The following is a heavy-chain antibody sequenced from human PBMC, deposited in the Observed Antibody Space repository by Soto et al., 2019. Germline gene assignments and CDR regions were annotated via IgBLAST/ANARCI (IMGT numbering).Heavy chain of an antibody. D-gene: IGHD6-19*01. CDR1: GFTFSSYA. J-gene: IGHJ4*02. Sequence: PGGSLRLSCSASGFTFSSYAMHWVRQAPGKGLEYVSAISSNGGSTYYADSVKGRFTISRDNSKNTLYLQMSSLRAEDTAVYYCVKAVAAPKYYFDYWGQGTLVTVSS. V-gene: IGHV3-64D*08. CDR3: VKAVAAPKYYFDY. CDR2: ISSNGGST.